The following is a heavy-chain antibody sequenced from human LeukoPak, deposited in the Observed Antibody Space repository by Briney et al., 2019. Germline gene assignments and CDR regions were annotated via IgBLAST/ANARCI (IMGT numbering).Heavy chain of an antibody. Sequence: GGSLRLSCAASGFIFSGYWMSWVRQAPGKGLEWVANIDQDGSEKYYVDSVKGRFTISKDNAKNSLFLQMNSLRADDTAVYYCARIKGAMSAVISYWGQGTLVTVSS. CDR1: GFIFSGYW. CDR2: IDQDGSEK. J-gene: IGHJ4*02. V-gene: IGHV3-7*01. CDR3: ARIKGAMSAVISY.